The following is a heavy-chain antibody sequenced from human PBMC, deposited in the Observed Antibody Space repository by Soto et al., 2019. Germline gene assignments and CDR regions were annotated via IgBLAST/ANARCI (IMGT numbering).Heavy chain of an antibody. CDR1: GGSVSSGSYY. V-gene: IGHV4-61*01. Sequence: QVQLQESGPGLVKPSETLSLTCTVSGGSVSSGSYYWSWIRQPPGKGLEWIGYIYYSGSTNYNPSLTSRVTISVDTSQNQFSLKLSAVTAADTAVYYCARERFLEWLSPYYYYYYGMDVWGQGTTVTVSS. J-gene: IGHJ6*02. CDR3: ARERFLEWLSPYYYYYYGMDV. D-gene: IGHD3-3*01. CDR2: IYYSGST.